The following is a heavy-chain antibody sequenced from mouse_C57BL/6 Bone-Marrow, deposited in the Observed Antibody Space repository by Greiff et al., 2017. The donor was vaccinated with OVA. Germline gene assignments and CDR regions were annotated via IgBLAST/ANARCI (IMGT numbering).Heavy chain of an antibody. Sequence: QVQLQQPGAELVMPGASVKLSCKASGYTFTSYWMHWVKQRPGQGLEWIGEIDPSDSYTNYNQKFKGKSTLTVDKSSSTAYMQLSSLTSEDSAVYYCARDDYDETWFADWGKGTMVTVSA. J-gene: IGHJ3*01. CDR3: ARDDYDETWFAD. V-gene: IGHV1-69*01. D-gene: IGHD2-4*01. CDR2: IDPSDSYT. CDR1: GYTFTSYW.